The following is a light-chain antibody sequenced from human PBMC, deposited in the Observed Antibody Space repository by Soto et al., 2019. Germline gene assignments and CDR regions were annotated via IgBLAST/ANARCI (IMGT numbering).Light chain of an antibody. Sequence: DIQLTQSPSFLSASVGDRVTITCRASQGISSYLAWYQQKPGKAPKLLIYAASTLQSGVPSRFICSGSGTEFTLTISSLQPEDFATYYCQQSEAFGQGTKVEIK. V-gene: IGKV1-9*01. J-gene: IGKJ1*01. CDR1: QGISSY. CDR2: AAS. CDR3: QQSEA.